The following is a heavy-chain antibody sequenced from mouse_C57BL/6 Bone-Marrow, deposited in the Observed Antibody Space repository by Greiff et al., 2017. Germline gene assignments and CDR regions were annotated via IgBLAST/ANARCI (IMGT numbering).Heavy chain of an antibody. CDR3: ARDYGSSYWYFDV. D-gene: IGHD1-1*01. Sequence: VQGVESGPELVKPGASVKLSCKASGYTFTSYDINWVKQRPGQGLEWIGWIYPRDGSNKYNEKFKGKATLTVATSSSTAYMELHRLTSEDSAVYFCARDYGSSYWYFDVWGTGTTVTVSS. CDR1: GYTFTSYD. V-gene: IGHV1-85*01. CDR2: IYPRDGSN. J-gene: IGHJ1*03.